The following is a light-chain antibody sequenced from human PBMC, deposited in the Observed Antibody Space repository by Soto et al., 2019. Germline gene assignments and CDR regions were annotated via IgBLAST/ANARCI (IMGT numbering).Light chain of an antibody. CDR1: SSDIGYNDF. J-gene: IGLJ1*01. CDR3: SSYTSDWGV. CDR2: EVN. V-gene: IGLV2-14*01. Sequence: QSVLTQPASMSGSPGQSITISCTGTSSDIGYNDFVSWYRHHPGQAPRLVIYEVNKRPSGISNRFSGSKSGNTASLTISGLQADDEAEYYCSSYTSDWGVFGTGTKLTVL.